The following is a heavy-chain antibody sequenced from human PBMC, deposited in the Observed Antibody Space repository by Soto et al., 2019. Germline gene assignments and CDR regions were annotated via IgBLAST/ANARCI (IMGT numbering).Heavy chain of an antibody. CDR2: RYSTGTT. CDR3: VARATVVNSPWFDP. CDR1: GYSINSGYI. J-gene: IGHJ5*02. D-gene: IGHD1-1*01. Sequence: PSETLSLTCTVSGYSINSGYILGWLRRPPGQGLEWIGSRYSTGTTYYNPSLRRRVKMSVDTSKNQLSLVLRSVTAADTAVYYCVARATVVNSPWFDPWGQGTQVTVSS. V-gene: IGHV4-38-2*02.